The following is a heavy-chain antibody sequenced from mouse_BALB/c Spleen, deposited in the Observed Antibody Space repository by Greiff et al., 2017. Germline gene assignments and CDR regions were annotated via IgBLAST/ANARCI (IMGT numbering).Heavy chain of an antibody. D-gene: IGHD2-12*01. V-gene: IGHV5-9-4*01. CDR1: GFTFSSYA. CDR3: ARDYTGYYAMDY. J-gene: IGHJ4*01. CDR2: ISSGGSYT. Sequence: EVQRVESGGGLVKPGGSLKLSCAASGFTFSSYAMSWVRQSPEKRLEWVAEISSGGSYTYYPDTVTGRFTISRDNAKNTLYLEMSSLRSEDTAMYYCARDYTGYYAMDYWGQGTSVTVSS.